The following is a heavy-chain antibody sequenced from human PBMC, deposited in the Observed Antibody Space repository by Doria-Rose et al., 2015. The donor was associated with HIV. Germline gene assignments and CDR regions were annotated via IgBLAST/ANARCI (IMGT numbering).Heavy chain of an antibody. J-gene: IGHJ4*02. Sequence: QVTLKESGPVLVKPTETLTLTCTVSGVSLSSPGMGVSWIRHPPGKALEWLANIFSDDERSYKTSLKSTLTISRGTYKSQVVLTMTDMDPVDTATYYCARIKSSRWYHKYDFDFWGQGTLVIVSA. CDR1: GVSLSSPGMG. V-gene: IGHV2-26*01. D-gene: IGHD6-13*01. CDR2: IFSDDER. CDR3: ARIKSSRWYHKYDFDF.